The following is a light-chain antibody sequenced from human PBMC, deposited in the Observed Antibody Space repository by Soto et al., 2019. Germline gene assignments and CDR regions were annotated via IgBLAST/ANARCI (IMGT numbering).Light chain of an antibody. CDR3: QSYDSSLSGYVV. V-gene: IGLV1-40*01. J-gene: IGLJ2*01. CDR2: GNS. CDR1: SSNIGTGYD. Sequence: QYVLTQPPSVSGAPGQRVTISCTGSSSNIGTGYDVHWYQQLPGTAPKLLIYGNSNRPSGVPDRFSGAKSGTSASLAITGLQAEDEADYYCQSYDSSLSGYVVFGVGTKLTVL.